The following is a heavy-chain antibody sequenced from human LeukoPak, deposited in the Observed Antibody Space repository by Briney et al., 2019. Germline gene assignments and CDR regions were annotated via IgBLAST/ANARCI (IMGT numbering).Heavy chain of an antibody. CDR1: GFTFTNHP. V-gene: IGHV3-69-1*01. CDR2: IGGDGVA. J-gene: IGHJ4*02. D-gene: IGHD2-2*02. Sequence: GGSLRLSCAASGFTFTNHPMNWVRQAPGKGREWVSYIGGDGVAFYADSVKGRFTMSKDDARKSLYLQMSSLRVEDTALYYCAKDRANWAIDDWGQGTQVTVSS. CDR3: AKDRANWAIDD.